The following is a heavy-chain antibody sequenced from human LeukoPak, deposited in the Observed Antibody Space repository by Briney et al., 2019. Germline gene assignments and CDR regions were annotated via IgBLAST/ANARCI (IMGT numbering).Heavy chain of an antibody. V-gene: IGHV1-69*13. CDR1: GGTFSSYA. Sequence: SVKVSCKASGGTFSSYAISWVRQAPGQGLEWMGGIIPIFGTANYAQKFQGRVTITADESTSTAYMELSSLRSEDTAVYYCARCYYDSSGYVVRGRALDYWGQGTLVTASS. CDR2: IIPIFGTA. J-gene: IGHJ4*02. D-gene: IGHD3-22*01. CDR3: ARCYYDSSGYVVRGRALDY.